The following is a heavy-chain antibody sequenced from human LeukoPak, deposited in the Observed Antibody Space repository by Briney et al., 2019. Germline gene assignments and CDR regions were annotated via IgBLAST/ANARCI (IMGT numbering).Heavy chain of an antibody. V-gene: IGHV4-34*01. D-gene: IGHD6-6*01. CDR1: GGSFSGYY. CDR3: ARGLARLDY. Sequence: SETLSLTCAVYGGSFSGYYWSWIRQPPGKGLEWIGEINHSGSTNYNPSLKSRVTISVDTSKNQFSLKLSSVTDADTAVYYCARGLARLDYWGQGTLVTVSS. CDR2: INHSGST. J-gene: IGHJ4*02.